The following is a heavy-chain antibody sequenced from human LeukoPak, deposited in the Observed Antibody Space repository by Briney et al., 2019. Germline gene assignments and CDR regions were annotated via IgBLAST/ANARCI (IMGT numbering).Heavy chain of an antibody. CDR3: ARHYAYYGSGNFDREDYFEY. Sequence: GASVKVSCKASGYTFIGYYMHWVRQAPGQGLEWMGIINPSGGSTSYAQKFQGRVTMTRDTSTSTVYMELSSLSSVTTADTAVYYCARHYAYYGSGNFDREDYFEYWGQGTLVTVSS. D-gene: IGHD3-10*01. J-gene: IGHJ4*02. V-gene: IGHV1-46*01. CDR1: GYTFIGYY. CDR2: INPSGGST.